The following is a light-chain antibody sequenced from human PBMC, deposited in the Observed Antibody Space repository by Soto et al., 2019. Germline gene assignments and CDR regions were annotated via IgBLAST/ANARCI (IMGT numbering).Light chain of an antibody. CDR3: SSYRSSGALV. CDR1: SSALGSYRL. J-gene: IGLJ3*02. V-gene: IGLV2-14*02. Sequence: QSALTQPASVSGSPGQSITISCTGSSSALGSYRLVSWYQHHPGKVPKLIIYEGSKRPSGVSNRFSGSEPGNTASLTISGLQAEDEAEFYCSSYRSSGALVFGGGTKVTVL. CDR2: EGS.